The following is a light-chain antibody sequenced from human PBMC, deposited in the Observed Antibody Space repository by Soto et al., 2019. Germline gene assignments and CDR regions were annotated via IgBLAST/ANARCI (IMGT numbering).Light chain of an antibody. CDR1: SSNVESYNL. J-gene: IGLJ2*01. V-gene: IGLV2-23*01. CDR3: SSYAGAVV. CDR2: EGS. Sequence: QAVLTQPASVSGSPGQSITISCTRTSSNVESYNLVSWYQHPPGKAPKLIIYEGSERPSGVSSRFYGAQSGHTASLTISGLQAEDEADYYCSSYAGAVVFGGGTKLTVL.